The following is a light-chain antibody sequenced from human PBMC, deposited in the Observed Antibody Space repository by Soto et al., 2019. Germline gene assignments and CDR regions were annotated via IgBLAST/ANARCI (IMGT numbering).Light chain of an antibody. Sequence: QSALTQPASVSGSPGQSITISCTGTSSDVGGYNYVSWYQQHPGKAPKLMICEVSNRPSGVSNRFSGSKSGSTASLTISGLQAEDEAHYYCSSYTSSNTVLFGGGTKLTVL. CDR2: EVS. CDR1: SSDVGGYNY. CDR3: SSYTSSNTVL. V-gene: IGLV2-14*01. J-gene: IGLJ2*01.